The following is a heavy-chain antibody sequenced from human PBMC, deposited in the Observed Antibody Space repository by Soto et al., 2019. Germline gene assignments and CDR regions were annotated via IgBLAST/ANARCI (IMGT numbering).Heavy chain of an antibody. CDR1: GFTFSRYS. Sequence: PGGPLRLSCAASGFTFSRYSMNWVRQAPGKGLEWVSSISSTTNYIYYADSMKGRFTVSRDNAKNSVYLEMNSLSAEDTAVYYCARESEDLTSNFDYWGQGTLVTVSS. J-gene: IGHJ4*02. CDR3: ARESEDLTSNFDY. V-gene: IGHV3-21*01. CDR2: ISSTTNYI.